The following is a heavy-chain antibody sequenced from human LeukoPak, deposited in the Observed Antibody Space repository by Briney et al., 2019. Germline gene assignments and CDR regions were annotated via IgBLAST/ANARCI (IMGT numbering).Heavy chain of an antibody. CDR2: IYSGGST. Sequence: PGGSLRLSCAASGFTFSSYWMSWVRQAPGKGLEWVSVIYSGGSTYYADSVKGRFTISRDNSKNTLYLQMNSLRAEDTAVYYCARGYQSYYDFWSGYLLDYGMDVWGQGTTVTVSS. J-gene: IGHJ6*02. CDR3: ARGYQSYYDFWSGYLLDYGMDV. D-gene: IGHD3-3*01. CDR1: GFTFSSYW. V-gene: IGHV3-53*01.